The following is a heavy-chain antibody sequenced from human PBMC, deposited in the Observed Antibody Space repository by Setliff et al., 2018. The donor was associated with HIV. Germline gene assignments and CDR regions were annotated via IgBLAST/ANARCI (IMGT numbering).Heavy chain of an antibody. J-gene: IGHJ4*02. CDR1: GGTFSSYG. Sequence: GASVKVSCKASGGTFSSYGITWVRQAPGQGLEWMGWISAYNGNTNYAQKLQGRVTMTTDTSTSTAYMELRSLRSEDTAVYYCARASSVVSFDYWGQGTLVTVSS. CDR2: ISAYNGNT. V-gene: IGHV1-18*01. CDR3: ARASSVVSFDY.